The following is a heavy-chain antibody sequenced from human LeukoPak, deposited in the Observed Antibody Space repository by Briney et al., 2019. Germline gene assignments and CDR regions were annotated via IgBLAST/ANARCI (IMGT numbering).Heavy chain of an antibody. J-gene: IGHJ4*02. CDR3: AKTGGPWD. Sequence: GRSLRLSCAASGFTFSSYAMHWVRQAPGKGLEWVSVIYRDGTTYYADSVKGRFTISRDTSKNTLDLQMNSLRAEDTAVYYCAKTGGPWDWGQGALVTVSS. V-gene: IGHV3-NL1*01. CDR1: GFTFSSYA. D-gene: IGHD7-27*01. CDR2: IYRDGTT.